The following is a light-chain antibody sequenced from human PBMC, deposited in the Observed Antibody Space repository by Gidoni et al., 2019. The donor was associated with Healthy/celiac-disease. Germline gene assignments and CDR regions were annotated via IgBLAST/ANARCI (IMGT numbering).Light chain of an antibody. J-gene: IGKJ4*01. Sequence: DIQMTPSPSSLSASVGDRVTITCQASQDISNYLYWYQQKPGKAPTLLIYDASNLETGVPSRCSGSGSGTDFTFTISSLQPEDIATYYCQQYDNLPTLTFGGGTKVEIK. V-gene: IGKV1-33*01. CDR1: QDISNY. CDR3: QQYDNLPTLT. CDR2: DAS.